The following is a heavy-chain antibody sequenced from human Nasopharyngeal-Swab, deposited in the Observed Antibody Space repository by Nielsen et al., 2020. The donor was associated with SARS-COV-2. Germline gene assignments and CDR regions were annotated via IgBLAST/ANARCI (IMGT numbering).Heavy chain of an antibody. V-gene: IGHV4-39*01. J-gene: IGHJ3*02. CDR2: FYYSGST. Sequence: SETLSLTCTVSGGSISSSSYYWGWIRQPPGKGPEWIGSFYYSGSTYYNPSLKSRVTISVDTSKNQFSLKLSSVTAADTAVYYCAGRYCSGGSCSGVQEGDVFDIWGPGTMVTVSS. D-gene: IGHD2-15*01. CDR3: AGRYCSGGSCSGVQEGDVFDI. CDR1: GGSISSSSYY.